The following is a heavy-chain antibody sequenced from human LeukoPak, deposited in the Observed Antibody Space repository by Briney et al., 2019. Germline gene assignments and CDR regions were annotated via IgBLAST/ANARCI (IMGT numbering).Heavy chain of an antibody. CDR2: ISGNGGST. Sequence: GGSLSLSCAASGFTFSSYSMSWVRQAPGKGLEWVSAISGNGGSTYYADSVKGRFTISRDNSKNTLSLQMNSLRAEDTAVYYCAKDISEARDSFDYWGQGTLVTVSS. V-gene: IGHV3-23*01. CDR3: AKDISEARDSFDY. CDR1: GFTFSSYS. J-gene: IGHJ4*02.